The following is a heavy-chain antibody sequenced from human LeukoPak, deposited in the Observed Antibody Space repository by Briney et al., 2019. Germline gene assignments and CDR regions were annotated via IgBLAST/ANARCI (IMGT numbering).Heavy chain of an antibody. Sequence: GGSLRLSCAASGFTFSIYTMAWVRQAPGGGLEWVSGISGDGGSTYYTDSVKGRFVISRDNSKSTLYLQMNSLRAEDRAVYYCVKDFGRNLGGPGYWGRGTLVTVSS. V-gene: IGHV3-23*01. D-gene: IGHD3-10*01. CDR1: GFTFSIYT. J-gene: IGHJ4*02. CDR3: VKDFGRNLGGPGY. CDR2: ISGDGGST.